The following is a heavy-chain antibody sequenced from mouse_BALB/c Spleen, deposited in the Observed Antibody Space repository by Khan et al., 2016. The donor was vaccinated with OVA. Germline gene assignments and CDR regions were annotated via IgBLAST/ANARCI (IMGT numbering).Heavy chain of an antibody. J-gene: IGHJ3*01. CDR1: GYTFTDYY. CDR2: IYPGSANI. Sequence: VQLQQSGAELARPGASVNLSCKASGYTFTDYYINWMRQRTGQGLEWIGEIYPGSANIYYNEKFKGKATLTADKSSSTVYMQLSSLTSEDSAVYFWAREWAAWFPYWGQGTLVTVSA. CDR3: AREWAAWFPY. V-gene: IGHV1-77*01.